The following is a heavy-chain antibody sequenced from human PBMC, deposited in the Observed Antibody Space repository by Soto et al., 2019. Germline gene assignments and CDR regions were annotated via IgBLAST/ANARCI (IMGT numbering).Heavy chain of an antibody. V-gene: IGHV3-23*01. D-gene: IGHD3-22*01. Sequence: PGGSLRLSCAASGFTFSSYAMSWVRQAPGKGLEWVSDISDSGGSTYYADSVKGRFTISRDNSKNTLYLQMNSLRAEDTAVYYCSKDRTDITMMPRGYFDYWGQGTLVTVSS. CDR2: ISDSGGST. J-gene: IGHJ4*02. CDR1: GFTFSSYA. CDR3: SKDRTDITMMPRGYFDY.